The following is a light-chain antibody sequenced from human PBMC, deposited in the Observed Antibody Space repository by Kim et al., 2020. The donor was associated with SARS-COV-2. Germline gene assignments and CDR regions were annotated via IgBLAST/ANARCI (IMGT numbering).Light chain of an antibody. CDR1: QSILSTSNNKNY. Sequence: DIVMTQSPDSLAVTLGARATINCESSQSILSTSNNKNYLAWYQQKPRQPPKLLIYWASTRESGVPDRFSGSGSGTHFTLTISSLQAEDVAVYYCQQYYITPCTFGQGTKLEI. CDR2: WAS. V-gene: IGKV4-1*01. J-gene: IGKJ2*02. CDR3: QQYYITPCT.